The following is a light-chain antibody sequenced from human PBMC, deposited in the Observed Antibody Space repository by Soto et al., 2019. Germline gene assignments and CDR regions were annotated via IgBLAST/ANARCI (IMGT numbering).Light chain of an antibody. CDR1: SSNIGSNY. V-gene: IGLV1-47*01. CDR3: AAWDASLSGVV. J-gene: IGLJ3*02. Sequence: QSVLTQPPSASGTPGQRVTVSCSGSSSNIGSNYVYWYQQLPGTAPKLLIYKSDHRPSGVPDRFSGSKSGTSASLAISGLRSEDEADYYCAAWDASLSGVVFGGGTKVTVL. CDR2: KSD.